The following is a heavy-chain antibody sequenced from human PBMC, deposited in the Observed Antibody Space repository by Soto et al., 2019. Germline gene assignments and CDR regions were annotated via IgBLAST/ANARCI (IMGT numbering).Heavy chain of an antibody. J-gene: IGHJ6*02. CDR3: ARQGSNGAYYYYGMDV. CDR1: GYRFSSYW. V-gene: IGHV5-51*01. D-gene: IGHD2-8*01. CDR2: IYPGDSDT. Sequence: DSLNISRKCSGYRFSSYWIALVRQMPGKGLEWMGIIYPGDSDTRYSPSFQGQVTMSVDKSNNTAYLHWSSLKASDTAMYYCARQGSNGAYYYYGMDVWGQGTTVTV.